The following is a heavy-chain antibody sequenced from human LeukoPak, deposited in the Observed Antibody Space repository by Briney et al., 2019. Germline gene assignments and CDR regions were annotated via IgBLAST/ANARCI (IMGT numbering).Heavy chain of an antibody. J-gene: IGHJ4*02. CDR1: GASISGSGYY. D-gene: IGHD2/OR15-2a*01. CDR2: IYSSGST. V-gene: IGHV4-39*07. CDR3: ASPRADRSTWYAVDY. Sequence: SETLSLTCAVSGASISGSGYYWGWIRQPPGKGLEWIGNIYSSGSTYYNASLQSRVTISIDTSKNQFSLKLTSVTAADTAVYYCASPRADRSTWYAVDYWGQGTLVTVSS.